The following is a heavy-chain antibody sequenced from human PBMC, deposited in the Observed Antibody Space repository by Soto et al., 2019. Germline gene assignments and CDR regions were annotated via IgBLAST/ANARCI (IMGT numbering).Heavy chain of an antibody. J-gene: IGHJ3*01. V-gene: IGHV3-74*01. CDR3: ARGDRGVFDL. CDR1: GFTFSYYW. CDR2: IHSDGSST. Sequence: EVQLLESGGGLVQPGESLRLSCAASGFTFSYYWMHWVRQAPGMGLVWVSRIHSDGSSTTYADSVKGRFTSARDNARKTLYLQMNSLRAEYTAVYYCARGDRGVFDLWGQGTGVTVSS. D-gene: IGHD1-26*01.